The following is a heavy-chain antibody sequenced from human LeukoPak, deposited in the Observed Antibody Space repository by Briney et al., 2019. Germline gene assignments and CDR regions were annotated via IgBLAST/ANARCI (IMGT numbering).Heavy chain of an antibody. CDR3: ARARSIVGVSPFQH. CDR1: GFTLSTYS. CDR2: IGYRNSPI. D-gene: IGHD1-26*01. V-gene: IGHV3-48*01. J-gene: IGHJ1*01. Sequence: PGGSLRLSCTASGFTLSTYSMNWVRQAPGKGLEWISYIGYRNSPIHYADSVKGRFTISRDNSKNTLYLQMNSLRPEDTAVYYCARARSIVGVSPFQHWGQGTLVTVSS.